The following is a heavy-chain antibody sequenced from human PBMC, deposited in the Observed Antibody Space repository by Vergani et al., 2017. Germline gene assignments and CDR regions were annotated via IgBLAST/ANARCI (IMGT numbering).Heavy chain of an antibody. CDR1: GYTFTSYY. CDR2: IHPSGGST. CDR3: ARGDIVVVAAATDWFDP. Sequence: QVQLVQSGAEVKKPGASVKVSCKASGYTFTSYYMHWVRQAPGQGLEWMGMIHPSGGSTSFAQKFQGRVTLTRDTSTSTIYMELSSLRSEDTALYYCARGDIVVVAAATDWFDPWGQGTLVTVSS. D-gene: IGHD2-2*01. V-gene: IGHV1-46*01. J-gene: IGHJ5*02.